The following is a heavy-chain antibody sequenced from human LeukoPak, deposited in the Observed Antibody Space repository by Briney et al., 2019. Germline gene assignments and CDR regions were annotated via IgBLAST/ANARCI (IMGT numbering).Heavy chain of an antibody. Sequence: SETLSLACGVSGGSISGTNWWSWVRQPPGQGLEWIGEISLAGQTNYNPSLNGQVTMSLDKSSNQLSLHLTSVTAADTATYFCSRESGPFCPFGYWGQGTLVIVSS. V-gene: IGHV4/OR15-8*02. CDR3: SRESGPFCPFGY. J-gene: IGHJ4*02. CDR2: ISLAGQT. D-gene: IGHD1-26*01. CDR1: GGSISGTNW.